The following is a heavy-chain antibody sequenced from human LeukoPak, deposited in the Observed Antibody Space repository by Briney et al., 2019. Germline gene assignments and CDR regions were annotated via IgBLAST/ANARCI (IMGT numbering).Heavy chain of an antibody. CDR2: IYYSGST. J-gene: IGHJ6*02. D-gene: IGHD3-10*01. CDR1: GGSISSYY. CDR3: ASSSITMVRGVIYYYGMDV. V-gene: IGHV4-59*08. Sequence: SETLSLTCTVSGGSISSYYWSWIRQPPGKGLEWIGYIYYSGSTNYNPSLKSRVTISVHTSKNQFSLKLSSVTAADTAVYYCASSSITMVRGVIYYYGMDVWGQGTTVTVSS.